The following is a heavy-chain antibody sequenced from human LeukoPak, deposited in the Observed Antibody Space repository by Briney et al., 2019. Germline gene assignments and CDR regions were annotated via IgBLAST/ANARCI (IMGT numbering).Heavy chain of an antibody. D-gene: IGHD3-22*01. J-gene: IGHJ4*02. CDR1: GFTFSSYE. CDR2: ISSSGSTI. CDR3: AKDLYRYYYDSSGYYSDY. V-gene: IGHV3-48*03. Sequence: GGSLGLSCAASGFTFSSYEMNWVRQAPGKGLEWVSHISSSGSTIYYADSVKGRFTISRDNAKNSLYLQMNSLRAEDTAVYYCAKDLYRYYYDSSGYYSDYWGQGTLVTVSS.